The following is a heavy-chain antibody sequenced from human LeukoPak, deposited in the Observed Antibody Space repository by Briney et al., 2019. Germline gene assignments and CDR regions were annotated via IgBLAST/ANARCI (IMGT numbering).Heavy chain of an antibody. V-gene: IGHV1-2*02. CDR2: INPNSGGT. Sequence: ASVKVSCKASGYTFIGYYMHWVRQAPGQGLEWMGWINPNSGGTNYAQKFQGRVTMTRDTSISTAYMELSRLRSDDTAVYYCARGSQVYGRFSEAFDIWGQGTMVTVSS. J-gene: IGHJ3*02. CDR1: GYTFIGYY. D-gene: IGHD2-8*01. CDR3: ARGSQVYGRFSEAFDI.